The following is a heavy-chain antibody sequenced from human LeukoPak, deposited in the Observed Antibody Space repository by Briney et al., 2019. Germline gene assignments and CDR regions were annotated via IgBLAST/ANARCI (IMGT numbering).Heavy chain of an antibody. J-gene: IGHJ4*02. Sequence: GGSLRLSCAASGFTFSSYSMNWVRQAPGKGLQWVSYIDRSGRTIKYADSVKGRFTISRDNARNSLYLQMNSLRAEDTAVYYCARRAGAYSHPYDYWGQGTLVTVSS. D-gene: IGHD4/OR15-4a*01. CDR2: IDRSGRTI. V-gene: IGHV3-48*04. CDR1: GFTFSSYS. CDR3: ARRAGAYSHPYDY.